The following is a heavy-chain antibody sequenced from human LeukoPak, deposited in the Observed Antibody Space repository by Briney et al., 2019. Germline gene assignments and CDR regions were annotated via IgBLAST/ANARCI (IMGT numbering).Heavy chain of an antibody. D-gene: IGHD1-26*01. CDR2: IIPIFGTA. V-gene: IGHV1-69*06. J-gene: IGHJ5*02. CDR3: ARIASGSYAWFDP. CDR1: GGTFSSYA. Sequence: GASVKVSCKASGGTFSSYAISWVRQAPGQGLEWMGGIIPIFGTANYAQKFQGRVTITADKSTSTAYMELSSLRSEDTAVYYCARIASGSYAWFDPWGQGTLVTVSS.